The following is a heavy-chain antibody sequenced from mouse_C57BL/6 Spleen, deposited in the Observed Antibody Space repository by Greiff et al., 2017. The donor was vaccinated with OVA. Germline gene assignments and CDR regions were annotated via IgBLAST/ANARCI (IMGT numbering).Heavy chain of an antibody. D-gene: IGHD1-1*01. CDR1: GYTFTSSW. J-gene: IGHJ1*03. Sequence: QVQLQQPGAELVRPGSSVKLSCKASGYTFTSSWMHWVKQRPIQGLEWIGNIDPSDSETHYNQKFKDKATLTVDKSSSTAYMQLSSLTSEDSAVYEGAGPYYCASSWYLDGWGKGTTVTVSS. CDR2: IDPSDSET. CDR3: AGPYYCASSWYLDG. V-gene: IGHV1-52*01.